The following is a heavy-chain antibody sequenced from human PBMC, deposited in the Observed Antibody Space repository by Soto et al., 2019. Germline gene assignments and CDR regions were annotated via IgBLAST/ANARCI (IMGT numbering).Heavy chain of an antibody. CDR2: ISADNGNT. CDR1: GYTFTSYG. CDR3: ARESGQWVGGNWFDP. J-gene: IGHJ5*02. D-gene: IGHD6-19*01. Sequence: QVQLVQSGAEVKKPGASVKVSCKASGYTFTSYGISWVRQAPGQGLEWMGWISADNGNTNYAQKLQGRVTITTDTPTSTAYMGLSSLRSNETAVYYCARESGQWVGGNWFDPWGQGTLVTVSS. V-gene: IGHV1-18*01.